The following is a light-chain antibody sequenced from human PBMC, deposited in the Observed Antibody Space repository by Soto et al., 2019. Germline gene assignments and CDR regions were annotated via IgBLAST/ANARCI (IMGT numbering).Light chain of an antibody. CDR3: QQYGRSPHT. CDR1: QSVSSSS. J-gene: IGKJ1*01. CDR2: GAS. Sequence: EIVLTQSPGTLSLSPGERATLSCRASQSVSSSSLAWYQQKPGQAPRLLIYGASSRATGIPDRFSGSGSGKDCTLTISRLEPEDFAVDYCQQYGRSPHTFGQGTKVEIK. V-gene: IGKV3-20*01.